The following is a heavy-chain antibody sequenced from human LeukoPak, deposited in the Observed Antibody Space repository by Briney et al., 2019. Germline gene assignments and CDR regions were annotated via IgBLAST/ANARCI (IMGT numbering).Heavy chain of an antibody. D-gene: IGHD3-9*01. J-gene: IGHJ4*02. CDR2: IYYSGST. V-gene: IGHV4-31*03. CDR1: GGSISSGGYY. CDR3: ARAGYDILTGYPVGLDY. Sequence: TLSLTCTVSGGSISSGGYYWSWIRQHPGKGLEWIGYIYYSGSTYYNPSLKSRVTISVDTSKNQFSLKLSSVTAADTAVYYCARAGYDILTGYPVGLDYWGQGTLVTVSS.